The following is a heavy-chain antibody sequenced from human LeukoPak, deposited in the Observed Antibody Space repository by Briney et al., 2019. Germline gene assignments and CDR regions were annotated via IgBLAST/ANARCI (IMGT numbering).Heavy chain of an antibody. D-gene: IGHD4-11*01. V-gene: IGHV4-39*07. CDR2: IYYSGST. CDR3: ARDSFYSSFDY. CDR1: GGSISSSSYY. J-gene: IGHJ4*02. Sequence: SETLSLTCTVSGGSISSSSYYWGWIRQPPGKGLEWIGSIYYSGSTYYNPSLKSRVTISVDTSKNQFSLKLSSVTAADTAVYYCARDSFYSSFDYWGQGTLVTVS.